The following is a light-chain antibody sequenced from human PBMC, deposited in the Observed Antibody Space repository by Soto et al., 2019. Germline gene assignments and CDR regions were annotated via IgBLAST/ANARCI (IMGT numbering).Light chain of an antibody. Sequence: EVVLTQSPGTLSLSPGERATLSCRASQSISQSLAWYQQRPGQSPRLLIYDASRRATGIPDRFTGSGFGTDFTLTISRLAPEDLAVYYCQQYGGSPRTFGQGTKVDI. CDR3: QQYGGSPRT. J-gene: IGKJ1*01. CDR1: QSISQS. CDR2: DAS. V-gene: IGKV3-20*01.